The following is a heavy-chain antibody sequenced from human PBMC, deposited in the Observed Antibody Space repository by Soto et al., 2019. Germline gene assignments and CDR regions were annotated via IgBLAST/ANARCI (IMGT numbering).Heavy chain of an antibody. J-gene: IGHJ4*02. Sequence: QVQLVQSGAEVKKPGSSVKVSCKASGGTFSSYPISWVRQAPGQGLEWMGRIIPILGIANYAQKFQGRVTITADNSTSTDYMELSSLRSEDTAVYYCASLATADTLDYWGQGTLVTVSS. CDR1: GGTFSSYP. V-gene: IGHV1-69*02. CDR2: IIPILGIA. CDR3: ASLATADTLDY. D-gene: IGHD6-13*01.